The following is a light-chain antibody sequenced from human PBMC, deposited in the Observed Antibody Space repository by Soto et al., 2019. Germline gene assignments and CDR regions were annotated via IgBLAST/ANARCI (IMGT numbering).Light chain of an antibody. CDR1: QGVGST. CDR2: DAS. J-gene: IGKJ4*01. V-gene: IGKV3-15*01. CDR3: QHYLTWPLT. Sequence: ELVLTQSPATLSLSPGERATLSCRASQGVGSTLAWYQQEPGRAPRLLIYDASTRATGIPARFSGAGSGTEFTLTISGLQSDDFAVYYCQHYLTWPLTFGVGTRVEI.